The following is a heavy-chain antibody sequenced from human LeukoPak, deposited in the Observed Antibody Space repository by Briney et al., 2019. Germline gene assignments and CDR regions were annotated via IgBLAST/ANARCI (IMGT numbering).Heavy chain of an antibody. CDR2: IDHSGST. J-gene: IGHJ6*03. V-gene: IGHV4-39*07. Sequence: SETLSLTCAVYGGSFSSSSYYWGWIRQPPGKGLEWIGEIDHSGSTNYNPSLKSRVTISVDKSESQFSLKLSSVTAADTAVYYCAKGVGYYYYMDVWGKGTTVTVSS. CDR1: GGSFSSSSYY. CDR3: AKGVGYYYYMDV.